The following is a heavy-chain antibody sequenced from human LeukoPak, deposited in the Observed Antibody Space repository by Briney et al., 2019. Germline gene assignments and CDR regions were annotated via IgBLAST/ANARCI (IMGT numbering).Heavy chain of an antibody. Sequence: VKVSCKASAYTFTSYGISWVRQAPGQGLEWMGWISAYNGNTNYAQKLQGRVTMITDTSTSTAYMELRSLRSDDTAVYYCARGSPYYYDSSGFSREDYWGQGTLVTVSS. V-gene: IGHV1-18*01. CDR3: ARGSPYYYDSSGFSREDY. D-gene: IGHD3-22*01. CDR1: AYTFTSYG. CDR2: ISAYNGNT. J-gene: IGHJ4*02.